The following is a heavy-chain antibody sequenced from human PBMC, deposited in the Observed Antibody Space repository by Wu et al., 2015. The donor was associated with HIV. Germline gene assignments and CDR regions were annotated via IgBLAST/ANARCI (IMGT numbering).Heavy chain of an antibody. D-gene: IGHD3-10*01. CDR3: TTLRGGYYAGSDIPAAFDI. J-gene: IGHJ3*02. CDR2: FDPKDGEI. V-gene: IGHV1-24*01. CDR1: GYTLSKLS. Sequence: QVQVVQSGAEVRKPGASVKVSCKVSGYTLSKLSMHWVRQTPGKGLEWMGGFDPKDGEIVYAQNFQGRLTMTEDTSTDTAYVELRSLRFEDTAVYYCTTLRGGYYAGSDIPAAFDIWGQGTMVTVSP.